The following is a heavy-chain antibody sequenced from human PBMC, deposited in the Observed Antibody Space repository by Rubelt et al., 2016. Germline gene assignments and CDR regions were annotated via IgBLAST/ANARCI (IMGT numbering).Heavy chain of an antibody. J-gene: IGHJ4*02. CDR3: AREVGSHGLES. CDR2: IKQDGSEK. CDR1: GFPFSSYA. V-gene: IGHV3-7*01. D-gene: IGHD1-26*01. Sequence: EQLVESGGGVVQPGRSLRLSCAASGFPFSSYAIQWVRQAPGKGLEWVANIKQDGSEKYYVDSVKGRFNISRDNAKNSLILQRNSLRAEDTAVYYCAREVGSHGLESWGQGTLVTVSS.